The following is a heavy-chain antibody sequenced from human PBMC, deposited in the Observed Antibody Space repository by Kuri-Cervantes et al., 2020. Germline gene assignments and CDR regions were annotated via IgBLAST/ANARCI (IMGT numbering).Heavy chain of an antibody. CDR1: GGTFSSYT. Sequence: SVKVSCKASGGTFSSYTISWVRQAPGQGLEWMGRIIPILGIANYAQKFQGRVTITADKSTSTAYMELSSLRSEDTAVYYCAREYYDILTGYSPNYYYYYGMDVWGQGTTVTVSS. CDR3: AREYYDILTGYSPNYYYYYGMDV. CDR2: IIPILGIA. J-gene: IGHJ6*02. D-gene: IGHD3-9*01. V-gene: IGHV1-69*04.